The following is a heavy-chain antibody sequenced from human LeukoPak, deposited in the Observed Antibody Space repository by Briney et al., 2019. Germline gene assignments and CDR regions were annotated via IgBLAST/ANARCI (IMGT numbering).Heavy chain of an antibody. CDR1: GGSFSGYY. V-gene: IGHV4-34*01. J-gene: IGHJ6*02. Sequence: SETLSLTCAVYGGSFSGYYWSWIRQPPGKGLEWIGEINHSGSNNYNPSLKSRVTISVDTSKNQSSMNPSSVTASNTAVYYCARGPTTYSSSWVYYYYGMDVWGQGTTVTVSS. CDR3: ARGPTTYSSSWVYYYYGMDV. D-gene: IGHD6-13*01. CDR2: INHSGSN.